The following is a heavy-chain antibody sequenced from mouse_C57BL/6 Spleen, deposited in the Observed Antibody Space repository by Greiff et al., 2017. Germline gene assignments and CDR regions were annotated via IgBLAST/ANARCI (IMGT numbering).Heavy chain of an antibody. J-gene: IGHJ3*01. CDR2: IDPSDSYT. CDR3: AREAFFAY. D-gene: IGHD3-2*02. CDR1: GYTFTSYW. V-gene: IGHV1-59*01. Sequence: QVQLQQPGAELVRPGTSVKLSCKASGYTFTSYWMHWVKQRPGQGLEWIGVIDPSDSYTNYNQKFKGKATLTVDTSSSTAYMQLSSLTSEDSAVYYCAREAFFAYWGQGTLVTVSA.